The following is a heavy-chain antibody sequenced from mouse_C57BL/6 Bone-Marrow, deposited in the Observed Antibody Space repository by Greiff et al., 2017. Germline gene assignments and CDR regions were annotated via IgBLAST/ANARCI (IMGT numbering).Heavy chain of an antibody. Sequence: QVQLKESGAELARPGASVKLSCKASGYTFTSYGISWVKQRPGQGLEWIGEIYPRSGNPYYNEKFKGKATLTAATSSSTAYMALRSLPSEDAAVEFCTRSTFFAYWGQGTMVTVSA. V-gene: IGHV1-81*01. J-gene: IGHJ3*01. CDR3: TRSTFFAY. CDR2: IYPRSGNP. CDR1: GYTFTSYG.